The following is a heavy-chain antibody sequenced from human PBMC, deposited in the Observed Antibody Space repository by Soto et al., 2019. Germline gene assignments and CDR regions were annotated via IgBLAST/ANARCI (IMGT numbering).Heavy chain of an antibody. CDR2: IYYSRNT. J-gene: IGHJ5*01. CDR3: ASTIFPPSNWFDS. Sequence: QLQLQESGPGLVKPSETLSLTCTVSGGSISSSHYYWAWIRQPPGKALEWIAGIYYSRNTYYNPSLKSRVIISINTSMNHFSLNLSSVTAAATAVYYCASTIFPPSNWFDSWGQGTLVTASS. V-gene: IGHV4-39*02. CDR1: GGSISSSHYY. D-gene: IGHD3-3*01.